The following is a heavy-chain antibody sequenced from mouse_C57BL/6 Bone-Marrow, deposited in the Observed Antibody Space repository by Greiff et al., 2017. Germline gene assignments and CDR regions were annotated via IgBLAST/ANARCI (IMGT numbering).Heavy chain of an antibody. Sequence: QVQLQQPGAELVKPGASVKMSCKASGYTFTSYWITWVKQRPGQGLEWIGDIYPGSGSTTYNEKFKSKATLTVDTASSTAYMQLSSLTSEDSAVYYCARPYYSNDWYFGGWGTGTTVTVSS. J-gene: IGHJ1*03. CDR3: ARPYYSNDWYFGG. V-gene: IGHV1-55*01. D-gene: IGHD2-5*01. CDR1: GYTFTSYW. CDR2: IYPGSGST.